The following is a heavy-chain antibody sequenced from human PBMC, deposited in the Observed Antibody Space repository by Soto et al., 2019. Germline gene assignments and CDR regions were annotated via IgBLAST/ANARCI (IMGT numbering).Heavy chain of an antibody. V-gene: IGHV3-15*01. J-gene: IGHJ4*02. CDR2: IKSKTDGGTT. CDR1: GFTFSNAW. CDR3: TTLYSDFWSGYHDY. Sequence: GGSLRLSCAASGFTFSNAWMSWVRQAPGKGLEWVGRIKSKTDGGTTDYAAPVKGRFTISRDDSKNTLYLQMNSLKTEDTAVYYCTTLYSDFWSGYHDYWGQGTLVTVSS. D-gene: IGHD3-3*01.